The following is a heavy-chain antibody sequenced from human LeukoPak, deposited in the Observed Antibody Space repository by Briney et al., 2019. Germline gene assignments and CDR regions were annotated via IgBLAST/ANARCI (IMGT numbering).Heavy chain of an antibody. CDR2: IKSKTDGGTT. CDR1: GFTFSNAW. Sequence: GGSLRLSCAASGFTFSNAWVSWVRQAPGKGLEWVGRIKSKTDGGTTDYAAPVKGRFTISRDDSKNTLYLQMNSLKTEDTAVYYCTTGPSIAVAGAPVDYWGQGTLVTVSS. J-gene: IGHJ4*02. D-gene: IGHD6-19*01. CDR3: TTGPSIAVAGAPVDY. V-gene: IGHV3-15*01.